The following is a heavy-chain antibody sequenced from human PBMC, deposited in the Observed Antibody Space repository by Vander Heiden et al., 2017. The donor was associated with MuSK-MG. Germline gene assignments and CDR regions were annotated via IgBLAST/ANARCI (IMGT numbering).Heavy chain of an antibody. J-gene: IGHJ3*02. CDR2: FDHEDGET. CDR3: ATVRKGGYDFWSGYYPGGAFDI. V-gene: IGHV1-24*01. D-gene: IGHD3-3*01. CDR1: GYPLTDLS. Sequence: QVQLVQSGAEVKKPGASVKVSCKVSGYPLTDLSMHWVGQDPGKGLEWMGGFDHEDGETIYAQKFQGRVTMTEDTSTDTAYRELSSLRSEDTAVYYCATVRKGGYDFWSGYYPGGAFDIWCQGTMVTVSS.